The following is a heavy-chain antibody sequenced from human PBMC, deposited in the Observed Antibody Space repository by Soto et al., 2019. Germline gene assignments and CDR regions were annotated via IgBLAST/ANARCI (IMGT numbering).Heavy chain of an antibody. CDR1: GFSLSEYG. V-gene: IGHV3-11*01. J-gene: IGHJ4*02. D-gene: IGHD3-10*01. Sequence: PGGSLRLSCEVSGFSLSEYGMHWVRQAPRKGLEWLAYIRNSGSTIYYADSVRGRFTISRDNAKNSLYLQMNSLRAEDTAVYYCARFGTYFDYWGQRTLVTVSS. CDR2: IRNSGSTI. CDR3: ARFGTYFDY.